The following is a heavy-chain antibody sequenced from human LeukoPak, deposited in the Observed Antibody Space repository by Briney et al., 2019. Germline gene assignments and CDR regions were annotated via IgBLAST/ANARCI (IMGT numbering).Heavy chain of an antibody. J-gene: IGHJ6*03. CDR3: AGESRNFVWLHYYYYYMDV. CDR2: IYTSGST. Sequence: SETLSLTCTDSGGSISSYYWSWIRQPAGKGLEWIGRIYTSGSTNYNPSLKSRVTMSADTSKNQFSLKLSSVTAADTAVYYCAGESRNFVWLHYYYYYMDVWGKGTTVTISS. V-gene: IGHV4-4*07. CDR1: GGSISSYY. D-gene: IGHD3-9*01.